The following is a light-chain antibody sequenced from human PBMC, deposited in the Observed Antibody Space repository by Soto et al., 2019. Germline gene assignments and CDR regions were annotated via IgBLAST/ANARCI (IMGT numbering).Light chain of an antibody. CDR1: QSISRY. CDR2: AAS. CDR3: QQSYSTSWT. J-gene: IGKJ1*01. V-gene: IGKV1-39*01. Sequence: DIQMTQSPSSLYASVGDRVSITCRASQSISRYLNWYQQKPGKAPKLLIYAASSLQSGVPSRFSGSGSGTDFTLTIRSLQPEDFSTYYCQQSYSTSWTFGQGTKVEIK.